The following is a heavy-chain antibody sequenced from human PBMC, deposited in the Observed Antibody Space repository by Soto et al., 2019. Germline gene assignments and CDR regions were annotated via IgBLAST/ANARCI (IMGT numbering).Heavy chain of an antibody. V-gene: IGHV3-64*01. CDR2: ISSNGGST. Sequence: EVQLVESGGGLVQPGGSLRLSCAASGFTFSSYAMHWVRQAPGKGLEYVSAISSNGGSTYYANSVKGRFTISRDNSKNTLYLQMGSLRAEDMAVYYCARWLTVTTSDYYYYYMDVWGKGTTVTVSS. J-gene: IGHJ6*03. CDR1: GFTFSSYA. D-gene: IGHD4-17*01. CDR3: ARWLTVTTSDYYYYYMDV.